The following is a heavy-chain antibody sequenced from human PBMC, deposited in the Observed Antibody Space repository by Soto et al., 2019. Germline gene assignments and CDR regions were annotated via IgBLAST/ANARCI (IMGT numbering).Heavy chain of an antibody. CDR1: GGSVSSGNYY. Sequence: SETLSLTCTVSGGSVSSGNYYWSWIRQPPGKELEWIGFIYYTGSSSYNPSLKNQVTISLNKSNNQFSLKLTSETSADTAVYYCARDGSERPATYWGQGILVTVSS. CDR2: IYYTGSS. D-gene: IGHD3-10*01. V-gene: IGHV4-61*01. J-gene: IGHJ4*02. CDR3: ARDGSERPATY.